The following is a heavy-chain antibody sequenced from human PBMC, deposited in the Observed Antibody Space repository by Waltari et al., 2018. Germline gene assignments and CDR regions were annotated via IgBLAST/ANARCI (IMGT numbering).Heavy chain of an antibody. CDR3: ATPLGFRESGYYYGMDV. CDR2: FDPEDGET. J-gene: IGHJ6*02. Sequence: KGLEWMGGFDPEDGETIYAQKFQGRVTMTEDTSTDTAYMELSSLRSEDTAVYYCATPLGFRESGYYYGMDVWGQGTTVTVSS. V-gene: IGHV1-24*01. D-gene: IGHD3-10*01.